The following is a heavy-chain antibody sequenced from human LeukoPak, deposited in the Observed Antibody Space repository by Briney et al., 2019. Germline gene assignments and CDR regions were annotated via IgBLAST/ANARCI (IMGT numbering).Heavy chain of an antibody. J-gene: IGHJ4*02. D-gene: IGHD3-22*01. CDR3: ARLRRDYYDSSGVFDY. Sequence: PSETLSLTCTVSGGSISSYYWSWIRQPAGKGLEWIGRIYTSGSTNYNPSLKSRVTMSVDTSKNQFSLKLSSVTAADTAVYYCARLRRDYYDSSGVFDYWGQGTLVTVSS. V-gene: IGHV4-4*07. CDR1: GGSISSYY. CDR2: IYTSGST.